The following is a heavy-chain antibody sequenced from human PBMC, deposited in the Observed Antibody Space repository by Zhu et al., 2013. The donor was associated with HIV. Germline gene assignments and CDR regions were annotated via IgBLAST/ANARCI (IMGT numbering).Heavy chain of an antibody. CDR1: WVRSVVTT. D-gene: IGHD2-15*01. Sequence: QVQLQQWAAGLLKPSGDPVPHLRCLWWVRSVVTTGARIRQPPGKGLEWIGEINHSGSTNYNPSLKSRVTISVDTSKNQFSLKLSSVTAADTAVYYCARNHPECSGGSCVPWGQGTLVTVSS. V-gene: IGHV4-34*01. J-gene: IGHJ5*02. CDR3: ARNHPECSGGSCVP. CDR2: INHSGST.